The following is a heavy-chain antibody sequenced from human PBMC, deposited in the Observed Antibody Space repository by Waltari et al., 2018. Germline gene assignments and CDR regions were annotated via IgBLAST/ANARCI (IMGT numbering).Heavy chain of an antibody. CDR1: GLNFRSYR. J-gene: IGHJ4*02. CDR2: ISDGSDYS. CDR3: ARDFYCSDGRCTDY. V-gene: IGHV3-21*01. Sequence: EVQLVESGGGLVKPGGSLILSVVASGLNFRSYRLNWVRQAPGKGLEWVSYISDGSDYSYYADSVKGRFTISRDNAKNSLYLQMNRLRTDDTAVYYCARDFYCSDGRCTDYWGQGTLVTVSS. D-gene: IGHD2-15*01.